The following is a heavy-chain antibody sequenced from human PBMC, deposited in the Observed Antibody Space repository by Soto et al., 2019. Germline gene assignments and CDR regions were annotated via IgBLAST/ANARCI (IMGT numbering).Heavy chain of an antibody. Sequence: ASVKVSFKASGYTFTSYGISWVRQAPGQGLEWMGWISAYNGNTNYAQKLQGRVTMTTDTSTSTAYMELRSLRSDDTAVYYCARVVGRLDSSGWYDRPYYYYGMDVWGQGTTVTVSS. J-gene: IGHJ6*02. CDR3: ARVVGRLDSSGWYDRPYYYYGMDV. CDR2: ISAYNGNT. V-gene: IGHV1-18*01. D-gene: IGHD6-19*01. CDR1: GYTFTSYG.